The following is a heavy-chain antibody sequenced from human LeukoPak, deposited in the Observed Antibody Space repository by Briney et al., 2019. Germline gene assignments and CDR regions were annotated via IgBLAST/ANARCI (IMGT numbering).Heavy chain of an antibody. Sequence: ASVKVSCKASGYTFTGYYMHWVRQARGQGLEWMGRINPNSGGTNYAQKFQGRVTMTRDTSISTAYMELSRLRSDDTAVYYCARDAQWLALQEYYFDYWGQGTLVTVSS. V-gene: IGHV1-2*06. D-gene: IGHD6-19*01. CDR1: GYTFTGYY. J-gene: IGHJ4*02. CDR2: INPNSGGT. CDR3: ARDAQWLALQEYYFDY.